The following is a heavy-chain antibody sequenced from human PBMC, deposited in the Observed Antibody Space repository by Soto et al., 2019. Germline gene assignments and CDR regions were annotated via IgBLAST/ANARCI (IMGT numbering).Heavy chain of an antibody. D-gene: IGHD5-12*01. CDR1: GFSLSTSGVG. J-gene: IGHJ4*02. CDR2: IYWNDDK. CDR3: AHSDTEPGYRRYDYAEPFDY. Sequence: SGPPLVSPTQTLTLPCAFSGFSLSTSGVGVGWIRQPPGKALEWLALIYWNDDKRYSPSLKSRLTITKDTSKNQVVLTMTNMDPVDTATYYCAHSDTEPGYRRYDYAEPFDYRGQGTLVTVSS. V-gene: IGHV2-5*01.